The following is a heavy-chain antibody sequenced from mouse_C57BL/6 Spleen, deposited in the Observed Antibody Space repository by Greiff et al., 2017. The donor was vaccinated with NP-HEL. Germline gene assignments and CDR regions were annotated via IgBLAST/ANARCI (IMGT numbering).Heavy chain of an antibody. D-gene: IGHD1-1*01. CDR3: ARDLITTVVATRYYAMDY. Sequence: EVQLVESGGGLVKPGGSLKLSCAASGFTFSDYGMHWVRQAPEKGLEWVAYISSGSSTIYYADTVKGRFTSSRDNAKNTLFLQMTSLRSEDTAMYYCARDLITTVVATRYYAMDYWGQGTSVTVSS. CDR1: GFTFSDYG. CDR2: ISSGSSTI. V-gene: IGHV5-17*01. J-gene: IGHJ4*01.